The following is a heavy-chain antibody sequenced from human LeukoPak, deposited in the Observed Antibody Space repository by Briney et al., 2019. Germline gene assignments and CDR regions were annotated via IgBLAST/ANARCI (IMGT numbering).Heavy chain of an antibody. V-gene: IGHV3-30*18. D-gene: IGHD6-19*01. CDR2: ISYEGSNK. CDR1: GFTFSSYG. CDR3: AKDDSSSGWYSYYYYGMDV. Sequence: GGSLRLSCAASGFTFSSYGMHWVRQAPGKGLEWVAVISYEGSNKYYADSVKGRFTISRDNSKNTLYLQMNSLRAEDAAVYYCAKDDSSSGWYSYYYYGMDVWGQGTTVTVSS. J-gene: IGHJ6*02.